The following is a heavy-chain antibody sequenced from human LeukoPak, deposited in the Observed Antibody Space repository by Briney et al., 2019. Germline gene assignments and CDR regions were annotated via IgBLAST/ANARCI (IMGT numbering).Heavy chain of an antibody. D-gene: IGHD5-24*01. CDR1: GFTFSSYS. Sequence: GGSLRLSCVASGFTFSSYSMNWVRQAPGKGLEWVSSISSSSSYIYYADSVKGRFTISRDNAKNSLYLQMNSLRAEDTAVYYCARLVEDGYRDYWGQGTLVTVSS. J-gene: IGHJ4*02. V-gene: IGHV3-21*01. CDR2: ISSSSSYI. CDR3: ARLVEDGYRDY.